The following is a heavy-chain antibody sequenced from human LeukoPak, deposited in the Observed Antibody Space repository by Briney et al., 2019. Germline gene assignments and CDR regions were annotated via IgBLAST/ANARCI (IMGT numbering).Heavy chain of an antibody. CDR2: IYYSGST. D-gene: IGHD6-13*01. CDR1: GGSISSYY. Sequence: SETLSLTCTVSGGSISSYYWSWIRQPPGKGLEWIGYIYYSGSTNYNPFLKSRVTISVDTSKNQFSLKLSSVTAADTAVYYCASLSKTRYSSSWYVDYWGQGTLVTVSS. J-gene: IGHJ4*02. V-gene: IGHV4-59*08. CDR3: ASLSKTRYSSSWYVDY.